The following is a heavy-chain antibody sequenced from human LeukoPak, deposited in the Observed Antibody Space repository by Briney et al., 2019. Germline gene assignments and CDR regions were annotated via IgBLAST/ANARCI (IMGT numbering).Heavy chain of an antibody. J-gene: IGHJ4*02. CDR1: GFTFSSYS. Sequence: KPGGSLRLSCAASGFTFSSYSMNWVRQAPGKGLEWVSSISSSSSYIYYADSVKGRFTISRDNVKNSLYLQMNSLRAEDTAVYYCARGFYDILTGYYPPFDYWGQGTLVTVSS. CDR2: ISSSSSYI. D-gene: IGHD3-9*01. V-gene: IGHV3-21*01. CDR3: ARGFYDILTGYYPPFDY.